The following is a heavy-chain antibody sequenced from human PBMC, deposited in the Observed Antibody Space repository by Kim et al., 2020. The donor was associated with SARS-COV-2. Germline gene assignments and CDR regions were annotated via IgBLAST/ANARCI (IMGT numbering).Heavy chain of an antibody. Sequence: GGSLRLSCTASGFTFSSYAMSWVRQAPGKGLEWVAAISGSGGSTYYADSVKGRFTISRDNSKNTLYLQMNGLRAEDTAVYYCASNLVATRGGAVYWGQGTPGTVSS. D-gene: IGHD5-12*01. V-gene: IGHV3-23*01. CDR3: ASNLVATRGGAVY. J-gene: IGHJ4*02. CDR1: GFTFSSYA. CDR2: ISGSGGST.